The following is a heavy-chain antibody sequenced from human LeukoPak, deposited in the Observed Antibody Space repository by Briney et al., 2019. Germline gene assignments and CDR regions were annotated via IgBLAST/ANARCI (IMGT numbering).Heavy chain of an antibody. Sequence: PSETLSLTCTVSGDSVTKYYWHWIRQAPGKGLEWIGFIFHTGITNYNPSLKSRVTISVDTSKNQFSLKLTSVTAADTAVYFCARDLFPINWFESWGQGTLVTVSS. V-gene: IGHV4-59*02. CDR2: IFHTGIT. J-gene: IGHJ5*01. D-gene: IGHD2-2*02. CDR3: ARDLFPINWFES. CDR1: GDSVTKYY.